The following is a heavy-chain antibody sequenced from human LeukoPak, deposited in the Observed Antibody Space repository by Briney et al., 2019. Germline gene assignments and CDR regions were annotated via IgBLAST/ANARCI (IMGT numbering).Heavy chain of an antibody. J-gene: IGHJ4*02. Sequence: KPSETLSLTCTVSGGSISSYYWSWIRQPPGKGLEWIGYIYYSGSTNYNPSLKSRVTISVDTSKNQFSLKLSSVTAADTAVYYCARHAPSDTSGWYYFDYWGQGTLVTVSS. D-gene: IGHD6-19*01. CDR2: IYYSGST. V-gene: IGHV4-59*08. CDR1: GGSISSYY. CDR3: ARHAPSDTSGWYYFDY.